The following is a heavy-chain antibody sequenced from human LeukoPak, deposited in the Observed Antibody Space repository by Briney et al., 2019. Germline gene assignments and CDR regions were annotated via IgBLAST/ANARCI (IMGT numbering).Heavy chain of an antibody. CDR1: GCTFSTYD. Sequence: GASVKVSCKASGCTFSTYDVTWVRQAPGQGLEWMGWVNPNSGNTGYAQKFRGRVTMTSDSSISSAYMELSSLTSEDTAVYYCARGVRNQLLSEYWGQGTLITVSS. V-gene: IGHV1-8*01. CDR2: VNPNSGNT. D-gene: IGHD2-2*01. J-gene: IGHJ4*02. CDR3: ARGVRNQLLSEY.